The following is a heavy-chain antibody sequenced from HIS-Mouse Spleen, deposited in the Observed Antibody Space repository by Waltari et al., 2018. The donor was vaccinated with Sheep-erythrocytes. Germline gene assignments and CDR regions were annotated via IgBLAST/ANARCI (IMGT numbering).Heavy chain of an antibody. CDR2: ISSSGSTI. V-gene: IGHV3-11*01. D-gene: IGHD7-27*01. CDR3: ARLTGDDY. Sequence: QVQLVESGGGLVKPGGSLRPSCAASGFTFSYYYMSWVSYISSSGSTIYYADSVKGRFTISRDNAKTSLYLQMNSLRAEDTAVYYCARLTGDDYWGQGTLVTVSS. J-gene: IGHJ4*02. CDR1: GFTFSYYY.